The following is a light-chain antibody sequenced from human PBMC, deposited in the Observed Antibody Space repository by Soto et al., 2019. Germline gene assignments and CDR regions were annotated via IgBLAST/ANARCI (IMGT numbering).Light chain of an antibody. CDR1: QSLSSSF. Sequence: EIVLTQSPGTLSLSPGERAILSCRASQSLSSSFLAWYQQKPGQAPRLLIYSSSNRATGIPDRFSGSGSGTDFTLTISRLEPADFAVYYCQQYGRSPLTFGGGTRWIS. V-gene: IGKV3-20*01. J-gene: IGKJ4*01. CDR2: SSS. CDR3: QQYGRSPLT.